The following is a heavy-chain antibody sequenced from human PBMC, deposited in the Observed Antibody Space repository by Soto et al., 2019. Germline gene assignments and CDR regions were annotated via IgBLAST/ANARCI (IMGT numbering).Heavy chain of an antibody. CDR3: ARKGGEGYFDY. Sequence: GASVKVSCKASGGTFSSYAISWVRQAPGQGLEWMGGIIPIFGTANYAQKFQGRVTTTADESTSTAYMELSSLRSEDTAVYYCARKGGEGYFDYWGQGTLVTVSS. V-gene: IGHV1-69*13. CDR2: IIPIFGTA. CDR1: GGTFSSYA. J-gene: IGHJ4*02. D-gene: IGHD3-10*01.